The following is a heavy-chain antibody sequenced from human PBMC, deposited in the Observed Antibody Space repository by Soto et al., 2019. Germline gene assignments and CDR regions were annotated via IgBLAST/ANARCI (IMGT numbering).Heavy chain of an antibody. V-gene: IGHV3-30-3*01. CDR3: ARAVSGRWLQLRPPRTVDY. CDR2: ISYDGSNK. J-gene: IGHJ4*02. D-gene: IGHD5-12*01. Sequence: QVQLVESGGGVVQPGRSLRLSCAASGFTFSSYAMHWVRQAPGKGLEWVAVISYDGSNKYYADSVKGRFTISRDNSKNTLYLQMNSLRAEDTAVYYCARAVSGRWLQLRPPRTVDYWGQGTLVTVSS. CDR1: GFTFSSYA.